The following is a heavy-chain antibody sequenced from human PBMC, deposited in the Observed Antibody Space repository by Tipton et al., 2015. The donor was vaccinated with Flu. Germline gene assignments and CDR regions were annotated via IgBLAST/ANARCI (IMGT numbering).Heavy chain of an antibody. CDR2: IYTSGST. J-gene: IGHJ3*02. Sequence: TLSLTCTVSGGSISSYYWSWIRQPAGKGLEWIGRIYTSGSTNYNPSLKSRVTMSVDTSKNQFSLKLSSVTAADTAVCYCARVAGTGDLYAFDIWGQGTMVTVSS. V-gene: IGHV4-4*07. CDR1: GGSISSYY. D-gene: IGHD6-13*01. CDR3: ARVAGTGDLYAFDI.